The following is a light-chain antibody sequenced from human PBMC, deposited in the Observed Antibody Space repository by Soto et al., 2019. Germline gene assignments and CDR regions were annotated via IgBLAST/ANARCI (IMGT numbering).Light chain of an antibody. V-gene: IGKV1-5*01. CDR3: QQYNDSPFT. J-gene: IGKJ3*01. CDR1: QSIGSW. Sequence: DIQMTQSPSTLSASVGDRVTITCRASQSIGSWLAWYLQKPGKAPKLLIYDVSGLQSGVLSRFSGSGSGTEFALTISSLQPDDFAPYYCQQYNDSPFTFGPGTKVDIK. CDR2: DVS.